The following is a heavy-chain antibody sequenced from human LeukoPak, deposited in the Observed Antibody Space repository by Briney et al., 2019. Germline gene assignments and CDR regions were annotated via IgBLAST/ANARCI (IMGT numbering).Heavy chain of an antibody. CDR2: IIPIFGTA. D-gene: IGHD3-10*01. J-gene: IGHJ4*02. V-gene: IGHV1-69*06. CDR3: ARGDGSGSYYCVY. Sequence: SVKVSCKASGGTFSSYAISWVRQAPGQGLGWMGGIIPIFGTANYAQKFQGRVTITADKSTSTAYMELSSLRSEDTAVYYCARGDGSGSYYCVYWGQGTLVTVSS. CDR1: GGTFSSYA.